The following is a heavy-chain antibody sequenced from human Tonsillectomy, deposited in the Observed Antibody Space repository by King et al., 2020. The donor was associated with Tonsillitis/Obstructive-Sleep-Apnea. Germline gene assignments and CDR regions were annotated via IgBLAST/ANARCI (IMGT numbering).Heavy chain of an antibody. J-gene: IGHJ5*02. V-gene: IGHV3-7*04. CDR1: GFTFSSYW. CDR3: ARDGDIVVVPAAMRLQGWFDP. D-gene: IGHD2-2*01. CDR2: IKQDGSEK. Sequence: VQLVESGGGLVQPGGSLRLSCAASGFTFSSYWMSWVRQAPGKGLEWVANIKQDGSEKYYVDSEKGRFTISRDNAKNSLYLQMNSLRAEDTAVYYCARDGDIVVVPAAMRLQGWFDPWGQGTLVTVSS.